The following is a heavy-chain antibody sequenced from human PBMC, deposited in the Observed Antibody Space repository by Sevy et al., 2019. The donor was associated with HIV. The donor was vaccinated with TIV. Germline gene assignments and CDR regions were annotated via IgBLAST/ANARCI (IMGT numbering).Heavy chain of an antibody. CDR1: GYSFTSYD. J-gene: IGHJ5*02. Sequence: ASVKVSCKGSGYSFTSYDINWVRQATGQGLEWMGWMNSNSGNTGYAQKFQGRVTMTRNTSINTAYMELSSLRFEDTAVYYCAGGDKYEKFDPWGRGTLVTVSS. V-gene: IGHV1-8*01. CDR3: AGGDKYEKFDP. D-gene: IGHD2-15*01. CDR2: MNSNSGNT.